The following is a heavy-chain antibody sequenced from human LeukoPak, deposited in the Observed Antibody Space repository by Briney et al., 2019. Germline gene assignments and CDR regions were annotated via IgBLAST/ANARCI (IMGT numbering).Heavy chain of an antibody. Sequence: SETLSLTCAVYGGSFSGYYWSWIRQPPGKGLEWIGEINHSGSTNYNPSLKSRVTISVDTSKNQFSLKLSSVTAADTAVYYCARGLGAYSSSWHYRYYYGMDVWGQGTTVTVSS. CDR2: INHSGST. V-gene: IGHV4-34*01. CDR3: ARGLGAYSSSWHYRYYYGMDV. J-gene: IGHJ6*02. D-gene: IGHD6-13*01. CDR1: GGSFSGYY.